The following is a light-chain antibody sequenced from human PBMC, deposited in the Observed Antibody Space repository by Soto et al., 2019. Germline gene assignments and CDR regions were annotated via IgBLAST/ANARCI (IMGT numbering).Light chain of an antibody. Sequence: EIVMTQSPATLSVSPGERATLSCRASQSVSNYLAWYQQKPGQAPRLLLYGASTRATGIPARFSGSGSGTEFTFTISSLQSEDFAVYYCQQYTHWPLTFGGGTKVGI. CDR1: QSVSNY. CDR3: QQYTHWPLT. CDR2: GAS. V-gene: IGKV3-15*01. J-gene: IGKJ4*01.